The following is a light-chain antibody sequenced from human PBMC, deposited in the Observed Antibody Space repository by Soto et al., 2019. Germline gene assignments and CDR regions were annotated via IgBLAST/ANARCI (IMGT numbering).Light chain of an antibody. V-gene: IGKV1-39*01. CDR1: QSIRSY. CDR2: AAS. Sequence: DIPLTQSPSSLSASVGDRVTITCRASQSIRSYLNWYQQKPGKAPKLLIYAASSLQTGVSLRFSGSGSGTDFTLTISNLQPEDFATYYCQQTSSTPTFGGGTKVEIK. J-gene: IGKJ4*01. CDR3: QQTSSTPT.